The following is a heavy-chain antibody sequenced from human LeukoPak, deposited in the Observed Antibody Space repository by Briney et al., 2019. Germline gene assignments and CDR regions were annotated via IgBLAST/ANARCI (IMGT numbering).Heavy chain of an antibody. V-gene: IGHV1-46*01. J-gene: IGHJ6*02. Sequence: ASVKVSCKASGCTFTSYYMHWVRQAPGQGLEWMGIINPSGGSTSYAQKFQGRVTMTRDTSTSTVYMELSSLRSEDTAVYYCAREGPKLLLEYYYGMDVWGQGTTVTVSS. CDR3: AREGPKLLLEYYYGMDV. CDR1: GCTFTSYY. CDR2: INPSGGST. D-gene: IGHD2-15*01.